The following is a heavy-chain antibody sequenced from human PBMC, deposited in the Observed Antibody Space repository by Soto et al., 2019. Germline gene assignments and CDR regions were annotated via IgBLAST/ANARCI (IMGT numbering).Heavy chain of an antibody. J-gene: IGHJ6*02. D-gene: IGHD6-6*01. Sequence: SETLSLTCPVSGSSISSFYCSWIRQPAGKGLEWIGRIYSSGSANFNPSLNSRVSMSVDTSKNQFSLRLNSVTAADTAMYYCVREEQLGPFYYYAMDVWGQGTKVTVS. CDR1: GSSISSFY. CDR3: VREEQLGPFYYYAMDV. V-gene: IGHV4-4*07. CDR2: IYSSGSA.